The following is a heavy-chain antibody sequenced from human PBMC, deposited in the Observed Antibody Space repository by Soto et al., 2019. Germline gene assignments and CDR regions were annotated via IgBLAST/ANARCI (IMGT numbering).Heavy chain of an antibody. CDR1: GFPFSDTD. J-gene: IGHJ5*01. CDR2: IGGNTGNT. D-gene: IGHD3-10*01. CDR3: AKNSGWFGS. V-gene: IGHV3-23*01. Sequence: GGSLRLSCAASGFPFSDTDMTWVRQAPGKGLEWVSTIGGNTGNTYYADSVEGRFTISRDDSKNTVYLQMNSLRADDTAVYYCAKNSGWFGSWGQGTLVTISS.